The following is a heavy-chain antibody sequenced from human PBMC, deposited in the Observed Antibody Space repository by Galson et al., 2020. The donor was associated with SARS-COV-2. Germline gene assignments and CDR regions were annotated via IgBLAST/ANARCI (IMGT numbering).Heavy chain of an antibody. V-gene: IGHV3-15*01. CDR3: TTETHRVAAYVEYYYYYYMDV. CDR1: GFTFSNAW. J-gene: IGHJ6*03. CDR2: IKSKTDGGTT. Sequence: GGSLRLSCAASGFTFSNAWMSWVRQAPGKGLEWVGRIKSKTDGGTTDYAAPVKGRFTISRDDSKTTLYLQMNSLKAEDTAVYYCTTETHRVAAYVEYYYYYYMDVWGKGTTVTVSS. D-gene: IGHD2-15*01.